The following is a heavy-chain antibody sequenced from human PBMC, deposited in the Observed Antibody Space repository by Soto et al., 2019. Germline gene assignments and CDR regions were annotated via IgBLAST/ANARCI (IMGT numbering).Heavy chain of an antibody. J-gene: IGHJ4*02. CDR3: ASSTMELKVVGVPFDY. D-gene: IGHD3-22*01. V-gene: IGHV4-61*03. CDR1: GDSVSSGSYY. Sequence: QVQLQESGPGLVKPSETLSLTCTVSGDSVSSGSYYWSWIRQPPGKGLEWIWFIYYSGSTDYNPSLKSRVTISVDPSKNHFSMRLSSVTAADTAVYYCASSTMELKVVGVPFDYWGQGTLVTVSS. CDR2: IYYSGST.